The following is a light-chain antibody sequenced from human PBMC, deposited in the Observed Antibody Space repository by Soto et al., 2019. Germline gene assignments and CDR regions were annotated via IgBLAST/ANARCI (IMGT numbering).Light chain of an antibody. CDR3: SSYTGTNNFGV. J-gene: IGLJ1*01. Sequence: QSALTQPPSASGSPGQSVTISCTGSSSDVGGYNYVSWYQQHPGKAPKLVIYEVRKRPPGVPDRFSGSKSGNTASLTVSGLQAEDEADYYCSSYTGTNNFGVFGPGTKVTVL. CDR2: EVR. V-gene: IGLV2-8*01. CDR1: SSDVGGYNY.